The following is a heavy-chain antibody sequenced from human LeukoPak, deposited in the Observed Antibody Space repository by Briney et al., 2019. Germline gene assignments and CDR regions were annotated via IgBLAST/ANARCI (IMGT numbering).Heavy chain of an antibody. Sequence: ASVKVSCKASGGTFSSYAISWVRQAPGQGLGWMGRIIPILGIANYAQKFQGRVTITADKSTSTAYMELSSLRSEDTAVYYCARALQANYDSSGYPPSIGMDVWGQGTTVTVSS. J-gene: IGHJ6*02. CDR2: IIPILGIA. V-gene: IGHV1-69*04. D-gene: IGHD3-22*01. CDR1: GGTFSSYA. CDR3: ARALQANYDSSGYPPSIGMDV.